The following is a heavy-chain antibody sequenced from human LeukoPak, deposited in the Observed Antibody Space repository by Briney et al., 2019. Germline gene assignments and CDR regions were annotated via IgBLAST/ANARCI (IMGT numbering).Heavy chain of an antibody. Sequence: KPGGSLRLSCAASGFTFSSYSMNWVRQAPGKGLEWVSSISSSSSYIYYADSVKGRFTISRDNSKNTLYLQMNSLRAEDTAVYYCASRSGITMIPWGQGTLVTVSS. D-gene: IGHD3-22*01. CDR3: ASRSGITMIP. J-gene: IGHJ4*02. V-gene: IGHV3-21*04. CDR2: ISSSSSYI. CDR1: GFTFSSYS.